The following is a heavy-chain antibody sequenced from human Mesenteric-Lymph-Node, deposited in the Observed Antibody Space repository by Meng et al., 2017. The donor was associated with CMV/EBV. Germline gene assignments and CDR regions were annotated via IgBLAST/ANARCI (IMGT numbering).Heavy chain of an antibody. J-gene: IGHJ2*01. CDR2: ISDSGST. Sequence: FGDSISGGDYCWSWIRQSPGKGLEWIGYISDSGSTYYKPSLKSRATISLSTSKNHLSLRLGSVTAADAAIYYCARVSTPMGAWFFDLWGRGTLVTVSS. V-gene: IGHV4-30-4*08. D-gene: IGHD5-18*01. CDR3: ARVSTPMGAWFFDL. CDR1: GDSISGGDYC.